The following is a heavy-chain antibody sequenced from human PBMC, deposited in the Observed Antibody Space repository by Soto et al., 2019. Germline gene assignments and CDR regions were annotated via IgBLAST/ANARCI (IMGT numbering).Heavy chain of an antibody. J-gene: IGHJ6*02. CDR3: ARAHCSGGSCYRNSYYYGMDV. CDR2: IIPIFGTA. CDR1: GGTFSSYA. D-gene: IGHD2-15*01. Sequence: QVQLVQSGAEVKKPGSSVKVSCKASGGTFSSYAISWVRQAPGQGLEWMGGIIPIFGTANYAQKFQGRVTITAEESTSTAYMERSSLRAEDTAVYYCARAHCSGGSCYRNSYYYGMDVWGQGTTVTVSS. V-gene: IGHV1-69*12.